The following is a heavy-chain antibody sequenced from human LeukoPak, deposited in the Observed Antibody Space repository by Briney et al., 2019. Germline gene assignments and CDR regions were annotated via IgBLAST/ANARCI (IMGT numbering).Heavy chain of an antibody. D-gene: IGHD4-17*01. CDR1: GGSISSYC. CDR2: INCSGST. CDR3: AREGRQDYVYLDH. J-gene: IGHJ4*02. V-gene: IGHV4-59*12. Sequence: SETLSLTCTVSGGSISSYCCCWIRLPPGKGMGWMGYINCSGSTNYNTSLKSRVTMSVDTSKNQFSLKLSSVTAADTAMYYCAREGRQDYVYLDHWGQGSLVTVSS.